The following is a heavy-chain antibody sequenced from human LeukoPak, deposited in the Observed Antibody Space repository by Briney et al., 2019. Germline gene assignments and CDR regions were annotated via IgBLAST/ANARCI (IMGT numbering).Heavy chain of an antibody. J-gene: IGHJ6*03. CDR1: GFTFSRYW. D-gene: IGHD6-19*01. Sequence: GGSLRLSCAASGFTFSRYWMSWVRQAPGKGLEWVANIRQDGSEKHYLDSVKGRITISRDNAKNSLYLQMNSLRAEDTAVYYCARDYHVRIAVAATGYYYYMDVWGRGTTVTVSS. CDR3: ARDYHVRIAVAATGYYYYMDV. CDR2: IRQDGSEK. V-gene: IGHV3-7*01.